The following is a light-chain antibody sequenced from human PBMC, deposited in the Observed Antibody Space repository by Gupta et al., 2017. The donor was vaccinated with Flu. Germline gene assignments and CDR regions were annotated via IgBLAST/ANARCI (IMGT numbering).Light chain of an antibody. CDR1: KLGDKY. CDR3: QAWDSTTAGV. J-gene: IGLJ1*01. Sequence: SSELTQPPSVSVSPGQTASITCSGDKLGDKYACWYQQKPGQSPVLVIYLDTKRPSGIPERFSGSNSGNTATLTISGTQAMDEADYYCQAWDSTTAGVFGTGTKVTVL. CDR2: LDT. V-gene: IGLV3-1*01.